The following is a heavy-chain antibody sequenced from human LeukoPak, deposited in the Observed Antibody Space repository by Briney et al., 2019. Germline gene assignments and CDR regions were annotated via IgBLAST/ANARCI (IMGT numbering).Heavy chain of an antibody. CDR1: GYTISSGYY. Sequence: SETLSLTCTVSGYTISSGYYWGWIRQPPGKGLEWIGSIYHSGSTYYNPSLKSRVTISADTSKNQFSLKLSSATAAGTAVYYCARSNSSDRDFDYWGQGTLVTVSS. D-gene: IGHD2-2*01. V-gene: IGHV4-38-2*02. CDR2: IYHSGST. CDR3: ARSNSSDRDFDY. J-gene: IGHJ4*02.